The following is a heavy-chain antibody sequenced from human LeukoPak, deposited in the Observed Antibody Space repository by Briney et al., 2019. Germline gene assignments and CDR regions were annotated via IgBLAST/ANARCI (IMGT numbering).Heavy chain of an antibody. J-gene: IGHJ4*02. CDR3: ARGPRSEDSSFDY. CDR2: IYPSGNT. Sequence: SETLSLTCTVSGGSISSDYWSWIRQPAGKGLEWIGRIYPSGNTNYNPSLKSRVTMSVDTSKNQFSLKLSSVTAADTAVYYCARGPRSEDSSFDYWGQGTLVTVSS. V-gene: IGHV4-4*07. CDR1: GGSISSDY. D-gene: IGHD3-3*01.